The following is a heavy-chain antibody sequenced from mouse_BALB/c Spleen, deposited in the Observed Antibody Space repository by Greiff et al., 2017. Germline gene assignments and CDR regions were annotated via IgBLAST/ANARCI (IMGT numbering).Heavy chain of an antibody. J-gene: IGHJ4*01. CDR1: GYAFSSSW. CDR2: IYPGDGDA. CDR3: ARELLPYARDY. Sequence: VQLQQSGPELVKPGASVKISCKASGYAFSSSWMNWVKQRPGQGLEWIGRIYPGDGDANYNGKFKGKATLTADKSSSTAYMQLSSLTSVDSAVYFCARELLPYARDYWGQGTSVTVSS. V-gene: IGHV1-82*01.